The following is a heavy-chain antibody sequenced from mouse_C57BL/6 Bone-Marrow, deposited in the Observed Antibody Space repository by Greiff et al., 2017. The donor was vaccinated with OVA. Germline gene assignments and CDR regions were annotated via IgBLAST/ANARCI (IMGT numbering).Heavy chain of an antibody. Sequence: VQLQQSGTVLARPGASVKMSCKTSGYTFTSYWLHWVKQRPGQGLEWIGAIYPGNSDTSYNQKFKGKANLTAVTSASTAYMELSSLTNEDSAVYYCTRADYGSSPMDYWGQGTSVTVSS. D-gene: IGHD1-1*01. J-gene: IGHJ4*01. CDR2: IYPGNSDT. CDR1: GYTFTSYW. V-gene: IGHV1-5*01. CDR3: TRADYGSSPMDY.